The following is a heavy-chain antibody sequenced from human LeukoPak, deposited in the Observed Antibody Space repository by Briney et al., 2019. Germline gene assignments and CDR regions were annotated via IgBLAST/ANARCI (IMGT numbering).Heavy chain of an antibody. V-gene: IGHV1-18*01. D-gene: IGHD1-26*01. CDR2: ISAYNGHT. CDR3: ARADGSYEGVDY. Sequence: ASVKVSCKASGYTFNSYGISWVRQAPGQGLEWMGWISAYNGHTNYAQKFQGRVTMTRDTSISTAYMELSRLRSDDTAVYYCARADGSYEGVDYWGQGTLLTVSS. J-gene: IGHJ4*02. CDR1: GYTFNSYG.